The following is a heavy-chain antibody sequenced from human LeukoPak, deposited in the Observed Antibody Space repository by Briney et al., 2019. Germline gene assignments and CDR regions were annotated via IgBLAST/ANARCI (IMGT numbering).Heavy chain of an antibody. CDR1: GFTFSSYW. D-gene: IGHD7-27*01. CDR2: IKQDGSEK. V-gene: IGHV3-7*01. Sequence: PGGSLRLSCAASGFTFSSYWMSWVRQAPGKGLEWVANIKQDGSEKYYVDSVKGRFTIPRDNAKNSLYLQMNSLRAEDTAVYYCARDPGYELGMRNLFDYWGQGTPVTVSS. J-gene: IGHJ4*02. CDR3: ARDPGYELGMRNLFDY.